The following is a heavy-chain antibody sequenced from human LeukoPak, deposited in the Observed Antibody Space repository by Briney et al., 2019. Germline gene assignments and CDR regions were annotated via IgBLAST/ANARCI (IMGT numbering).Heavy chain of an antibody. CDR3: ARYYYGSGSPPLMDV. J-gene: IGHJ6*02. Sequence: SETLSLTCTVSGGSISSYYWSWIRQPAGKGLEWIGRIYTSGSTNYNPSLKSRVTMSVDTSKNQFSLKLSSVTAADTAVYYCARYYYGSGSPPLMDVWGQGTTVTVSS. CDR1: GGSISSYY. V-gene: IGHV4-4*07. CDR2: IYTSGST. D-gene: IGHD3-10*01.